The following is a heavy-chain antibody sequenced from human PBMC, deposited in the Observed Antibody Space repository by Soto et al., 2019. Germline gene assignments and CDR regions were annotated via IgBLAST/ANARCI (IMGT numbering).Heavy chain of an antibody. D-gene: IGHD6-19*01. CDR1: GFTFSSYA. CDR3: VKAGVSSGWSTSYFDY. V-gene: IGHV3-23*01. J-gene: IGHJ4*02. Sequence: EVQLLESGGGLVQPGRSLRRSCAASGFTFSSYAMNWVRQAQGKGLEWVSAMSGTGGSTYHADSLKGRFTISRDNSKNTLYLQMNSLRVEDTAVFYCVKAGVSSGWSTSYFDYWGQGTLVTVSS. CDR2: MSGTGGST.